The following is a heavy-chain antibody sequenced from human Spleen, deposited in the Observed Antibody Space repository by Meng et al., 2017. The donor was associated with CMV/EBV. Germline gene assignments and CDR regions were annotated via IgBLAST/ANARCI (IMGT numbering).Heavy chain of an antibody. V-gene: IGHV3-30*02. CDR2: IRSDGDYK. CDR3: AKDRVAYTNYPYGMDV. CDR1: GFTFSSYA. Sequence: GESLKISCAASGFTFSSYAVHWVRQAPGKGLEWVAVIRSDGDYKHYRDSVKGRFTISRDNSKNTLYLQMCSLRPGDTAVYSCAKDRVAYTNYPYGMDVWGQGTTVTVSS. J-gene: IGHJ6*02. D-gene: IGHD2-21*01.